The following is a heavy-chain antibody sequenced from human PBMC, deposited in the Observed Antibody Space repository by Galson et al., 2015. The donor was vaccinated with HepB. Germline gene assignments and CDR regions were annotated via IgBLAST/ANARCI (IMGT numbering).Heavy chain of an antibody. V-gene: IGHV3-23*01. CDR2: ISNSGAST. CDR3: AKRLADGHNPFDY. D-gene: IGHD5-24*01. Sequence: SLRLSCAASGFTFSSYAMSWVRQAPGKGLEWVSVISNSGASTFYADSVKGRFTISRDNSKNTLFLQMNSLRAEDTALYYCAKRLADGHNPFDYWGQGTLVTVSA. CDR1: GFTFSSYA. J-gene: IGHJ4*02.